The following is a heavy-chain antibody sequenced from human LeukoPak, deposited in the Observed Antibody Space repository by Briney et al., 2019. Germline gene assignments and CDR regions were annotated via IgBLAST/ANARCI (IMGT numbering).Heavy chain of an antibody. CDR1: GGSISSSSYY. CDR2: IYYSGST. V-gene: IGHV4-39*07. CDR3: ARDTASRSGWYRSDAFDI. D-gene: IGHD6-19*01. J-gene: IGHJ3*02. Sequence: SETLSLTCTVSGGSISSSSYYWGWIRQPPGKGLEWIGSIYYSGSTYYNPSLKSRVTISVDTSKNQFSLKLSSVTAADTAVYYCARDTASRSGWYRSDAFDIWGQGTMVTVSS.